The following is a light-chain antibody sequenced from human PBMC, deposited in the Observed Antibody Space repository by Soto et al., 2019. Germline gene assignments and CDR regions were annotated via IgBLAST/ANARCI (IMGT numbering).Light chain of an antibody. Sequence: EIVLTQSPATLSLSPGERGTLSCRASESVTDYLAWYQQKPGQAPRLLIYDASNRATGIPARFSGSGSGTDFTLTISSLEPEDFAVYYCQQRSNWPLITFGQGTRLEIK. V-gene: IGKV3-11*01. CDR1: ESVTDY. J-gene: IGKJ5*01. CDR2: DAS. CDR3: QQRSNWPLIT.